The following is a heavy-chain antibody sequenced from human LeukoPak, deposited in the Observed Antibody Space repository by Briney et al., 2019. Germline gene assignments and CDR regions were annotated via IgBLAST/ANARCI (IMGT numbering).Heavy chain of an antibody. CDR3: TKDAQRGFDYSNSLEK. CDR1: KFTFSHYG. CDR2: IRNDGSNQ. D-gene: IGHD4-11*01. Sequence: GRSLRLSCAASKFTFSHYGMHWVRQAPGKRLEWVAVIRNDGSNQYYADSVKGRFTVSRDNSQNTLYLQMNSLRPEDTAVYYCTKDAQRGFDYSNSLEKWGRGTLVTVSS. J-gene: IGHJ4*02. V-gene: IGHV3-33*03.